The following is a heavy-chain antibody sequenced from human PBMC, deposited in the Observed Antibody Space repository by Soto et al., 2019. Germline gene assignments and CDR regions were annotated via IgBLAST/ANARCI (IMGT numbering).Heavy chain of an antibody. CDR2: ISYDGSNK. J-gene: IGHJ4*02. D-gene: IGHD3-10*01. V-gene: IGHV3-30*18. Sequence: QVQLVESGGGVVQPGRSLRLSCAASGFTFSSYGMHWVRQAPGKGLEWVAVISYDGSNKYYADSVKGRFTISRDNSKNTLYLQMNSLRAEDTAVYYCANLEIWGSAPESGEDYWGQGTLVTVSS. CDR1: GFTFSSYG. CDR3: ANLEIWGSAPESGEDY.